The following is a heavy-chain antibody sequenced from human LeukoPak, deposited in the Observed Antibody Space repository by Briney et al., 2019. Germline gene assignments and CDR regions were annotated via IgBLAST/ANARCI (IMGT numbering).Heavy chain of an antibody. Sequence: SETLSLTCTVSGGSISSGGYYWSWIRQHPGKGLEWIGYIYYSGSTYYNPSLKSRVTISVDTSKNQFSLKLSSVTAADTAVYYCARDRWPLAFDIWGQGTMVTASS. CDR2: IYYSGST. CDR3: ARDRWPLAFDI. CDR1: GGSISSGGYY. J-gene: IGHJ3*02. V-gene: IGHV4-31*03. D-gene: IGHD2-15*01.